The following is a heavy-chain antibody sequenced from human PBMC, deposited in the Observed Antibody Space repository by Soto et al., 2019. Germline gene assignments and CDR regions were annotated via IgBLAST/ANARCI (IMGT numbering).Heavy chain of an antibody. CDR2: ISAYNGNT. CDR3: ARSLYCSSTSCEAYYYYGMDV. V-gene: IGHV1-18*01. Sequence: QVQLVQSGAEVKKPGASVKVSCKASGYTFTSYGISWVRQAPGQGLEWMGWISAYNGNTNYAQKLQGRVTMTTDTSTSAAHMELRSLRSDDTAVYYCARSLYCSSTSCEAYYYYGMDVWGQGTTVTVSS. D-gene: IGHD2-2*01. CDR1: GYTFTSYG. J-gene: IGHJ6*02.